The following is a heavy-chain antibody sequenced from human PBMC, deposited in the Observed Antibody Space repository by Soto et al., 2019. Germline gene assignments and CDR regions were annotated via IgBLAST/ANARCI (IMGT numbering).Heavy chain of an antibody. CDR1: GFTVSSNY. D-gene: IGHD3-3*01. CDR2: IYSGGST. J-gene: IGHJ3*02. V-gene: IGHV3-66*01. Sequence: GGSLRLSCAASGFTVSSNYMSWVRQAPGKGLEWVSVIYSGGSTYYADSVKGRFTISRDNSKNTLYLQMNSLRAEDTAVYYCARDETPWSLAFDIWGQGTMVTVSS. CDR3: ARDETPWSLAFDI.